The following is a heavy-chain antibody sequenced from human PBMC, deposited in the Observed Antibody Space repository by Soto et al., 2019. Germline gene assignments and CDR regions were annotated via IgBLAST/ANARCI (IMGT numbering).Heavy chain of an antibody. CDR3: ARDEYSYGLRTEYFQH. V-gene: IGHV3-21*01. CDR2: ISSSSSYI. J-gene: IGHJ1*01. Sequence: GGSLRLSCAASGFTFSSYSMNWVRQAPGKGLEWVSSISSSSSYIYYADSVKGRFTISRDNAKNSLYLQMNSLRAEDTAVYYCARDEYSYGLRTEYFQHWGKGTLVTVSS. CDR1: GFTFSSYS. D-gene: IGHD5-18*01.